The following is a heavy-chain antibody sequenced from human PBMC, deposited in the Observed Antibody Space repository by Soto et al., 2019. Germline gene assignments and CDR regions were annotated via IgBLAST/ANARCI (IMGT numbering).Heavy chain of an antibody. D-gene: IGHD3-16*02. Sequence: GGSLRLSCAASGFTFSSYAMSWVRQAPGKGLEWVSAISGSGGSTYYADSVKGRFTISRDNSKKTLYLQINSLRAEDTAVYYCAKVVRSYRSPFGYWGQGTLVTVSS. CDR3: AKVVRSYRSPFGY. J-gene: IGHJ4*02. CDR1: GFTFSSYA. CDR2: ISGSGGST. V-gene: IGHV3-23*01.